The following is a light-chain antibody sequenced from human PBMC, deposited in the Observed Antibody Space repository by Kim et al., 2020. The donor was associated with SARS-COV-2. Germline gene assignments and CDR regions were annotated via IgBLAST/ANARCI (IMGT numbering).Light chain of an antibody. V-gene: IGKV3-15*01. CDR2: GAS. Sequence: ETVMTQSPATLSVSPGERATLSCRASQSVSINLAWYQQKPGHCPRPLIYGASTRATGIPARFSGSGSGTECTLSISSLQSEDFAVYYSQQYNNCPRTFGQGTKLEL. J-gene: IGKJ2*02. CDR3: QQYNNCPRT. CDR1: QSVSIN.